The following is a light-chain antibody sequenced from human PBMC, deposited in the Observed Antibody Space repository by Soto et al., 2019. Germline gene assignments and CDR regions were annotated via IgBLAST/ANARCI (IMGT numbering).Light chain of an antibody. CDR2: GAS. J-gene: IGKJ5*01. V-gene: IGKV3-15*01. CDR1: QSVSSN. CDR3: QQYNTWPPIT. Sequence: EIVMTQSTATLSVSPGERATLSCRASQSVSSNLAWYQQKPGQAPRLLIYGASTRATGIPARFSGSGSGTELTLTISSLQSEDFAVYYCQQYNTWPPITFGQGPRLEIK.